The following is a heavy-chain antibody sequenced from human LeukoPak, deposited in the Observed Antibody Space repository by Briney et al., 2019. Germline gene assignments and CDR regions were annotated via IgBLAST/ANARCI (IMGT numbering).Heavy chain of an antibody. V-gene: IGHV1-2*02. CDR1: GYTFTGYY. J-gene: IGHJ3*02. D-gene: IGHD3-10*01. Sequence: GASVKVSCKASGYTFTGYYMHWVRQAPGQGLEWMGWINPNSGGTNYAQKFQGRVTMTRDTSISTAYMELSRLRSDDTAVYYCARDMGRYYYGSGTHDAFDIWGQGTMVTVSS. CDR3: ARDMGRYYYGSGTHDAFDI. CDR2: INPNSGGT.